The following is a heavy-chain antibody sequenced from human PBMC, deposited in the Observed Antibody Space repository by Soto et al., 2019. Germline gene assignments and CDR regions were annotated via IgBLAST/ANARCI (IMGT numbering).Heavy chain of an antibody. D-gene: IGHD3-22*01. V-gene: IGHV3-30*18. CDR3: AKDAHYDSSGYYLPLAYSFDY. CDR2: ISYDGSNK. CDR1: GFTFSSYG. Sequence: GGSLRLSCAASGFTFSSYGMHWVRQAPGKGLEWVAVISYDGSNKYYADSVKGRFTISRDNSKNTLYLQMNSLRAEDTAVYYCAKDAHYDSSGYYLPLAYSFDYWGQGTLVTVSS. J-gene: IGHJ4*02.